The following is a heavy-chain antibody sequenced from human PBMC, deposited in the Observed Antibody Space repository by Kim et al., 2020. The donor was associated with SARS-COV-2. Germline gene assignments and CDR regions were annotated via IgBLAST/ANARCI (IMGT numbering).Heavy chain of an antibody. CDR2: INTNTGNP. CDR1: GYTFTTYA. V-gene: IGHV7-4-1*02. CDR3: ARCDADSSGYHYGLFDS. J-gene: IGHJ4*02. Sequence: ASVKVSCKASGYTFTTYALNWVRQAPGQGLEWMGWINTNTGNPTYAQGFTGRFVFSLDTSVSTAYLQITSLKAEDTAVYYCARCDADSSGYHYGLFDSWGQGTLVTVSS. D-gene: IGHD3-22*01.